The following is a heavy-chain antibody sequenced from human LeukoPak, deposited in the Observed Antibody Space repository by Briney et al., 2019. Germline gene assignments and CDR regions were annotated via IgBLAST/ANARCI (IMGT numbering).Heavy chain of an antibody. V-gene: IGHV4-39*01. CDR2: VYYTGST. Sequence: KTSETLSLTCTVSGGSISSDTYCWGWLRQPGGKGLEGIGSVYYTGSTYYNPSLKSRVTISADTSKNQFSLKLSSVTAADTAVYYCAAVVATAPDYWGQGALVTVSS. D-gene: IGHD2-21*02. CDR1: GGSISSDTYC. CDR3: AAVVATAPDY. J-gene: IGHJ4*02.